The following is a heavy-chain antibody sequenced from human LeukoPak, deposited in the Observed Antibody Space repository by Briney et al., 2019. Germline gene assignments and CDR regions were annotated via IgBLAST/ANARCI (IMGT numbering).Heavy chain of an antibody. J-gene: IGHJ6*03. D-gene: IGHD3-9*01. Sequence: GGSLRLSCAASGFTFSSCAMSWVRQAPGKGLEWVSAISGSGGSTYYADSVKGRFTISRDNSKNTLYLQMNSLRPEDTAVYYCAKTGSRGGTFRPSYYYYYMDVWGEGTTVTISS. CDR2: ISGSGGST. CDR3: AKTGSRGGTFRPSYYYYYMDV. CDR1: GFTFSSCA. V-gene: IGHV3-23*01.